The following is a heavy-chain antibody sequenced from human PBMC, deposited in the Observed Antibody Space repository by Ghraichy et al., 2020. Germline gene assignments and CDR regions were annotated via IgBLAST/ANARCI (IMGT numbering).Heavy chain of an antibody. J-gene: IGHJ3*02. D-gene: IGHD6-19*01. V-gene: IGHV3-7*03. CDR1: GFTITNYW. Sequence: GESLNISCAASGFTITNYWMTWVRQAPGKGLEWVANINRDGSRENYVDSVQGRFTISRDNAKNSLYLQMNSLRAEETAVYYCVRDDTHSSGSAWYDALDIWCLGTVVSVSS. CDR3: VRDDTHSSGSAWYDALDI. CDR2: INRDGSRE.